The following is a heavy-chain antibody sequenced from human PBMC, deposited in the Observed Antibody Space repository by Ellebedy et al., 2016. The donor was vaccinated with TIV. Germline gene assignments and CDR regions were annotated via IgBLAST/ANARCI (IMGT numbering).Heavy chain of an antibody. V-gene: IGHV1-69*13. CDR2: IIPIFGTA. CDR3: ARDMTPIRCSSTSCYHLYMDV. J-gene: IGHJ6*02. D-gene: IGHD2-2*01. Sequence: SVKVSXKASGGTFSSYAISWVRQAPGQGLEWMGGIIPIFGTANYAQKFQGRVTITADESTSTAYMELSSLRSEDTAVYYCARDMTPIRCSSTSCYHLYMDVWGQGTTVTVSS. CDR1: GGTFSSYA.